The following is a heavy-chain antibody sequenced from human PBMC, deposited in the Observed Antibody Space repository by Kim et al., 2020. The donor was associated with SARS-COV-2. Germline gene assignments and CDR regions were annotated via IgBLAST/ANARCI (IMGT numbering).Heavy chain of an antibody. V-gene: IGHV3-23*03. D-gene: IGHD6-19*01. J-gene: IGHJ4*02. CDR3: AKCLLGPVSSGWYYFDY. Sequence: VKGRFTSSRDNSKNTLYLQRNSLRAEDTAVYYGAKCLLGPVSSGWYYFDYWGQGTLVTVSS.